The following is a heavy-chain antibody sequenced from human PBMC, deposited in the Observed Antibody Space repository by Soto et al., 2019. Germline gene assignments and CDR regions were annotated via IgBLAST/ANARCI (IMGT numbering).Heavy chain of an antibody. CDR3: ARDKIGYFISTSCYVAYVMDV. D-gene: IGHD2-2*03. J-gene: IGHJ6*02. CDR2: ISSSSSYI. Sequence: GGSLRLSCAASGFTFSSYSMNWVRQAPGKGLEWVSSISSSSSYIYYADSVKGRFTISRDNAKNSLYLQMNSLRAEDTAVYYCARDKIGYFISTSCYVAYVMDVCGQGTTVPVSS. CDR1: GFTFSSYS. V-gene: IGHV3-21*01.